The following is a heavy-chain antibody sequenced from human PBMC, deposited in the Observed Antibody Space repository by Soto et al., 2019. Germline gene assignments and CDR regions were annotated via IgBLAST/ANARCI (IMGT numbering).Heavy chain of an antibody. Sequence: ASVKVSCKASGYTFTSYGISWVRQAPGQGLEWMGWISAYNGNTNYAQKLQGRVTMTTDTSTSTAYMELRSLRSDDTAVYYCAREGGQTYYYYYGMDVWGQGTTVTVSS. D-gene: IGHD1-26*01. J-gene: IGHJ6*02. CDR3: AREGGQTYYYYYGMDV. CDR2: ISAYNGNT. V-gene: IGHV1-18*04. CDR1: GYTFTSYG.